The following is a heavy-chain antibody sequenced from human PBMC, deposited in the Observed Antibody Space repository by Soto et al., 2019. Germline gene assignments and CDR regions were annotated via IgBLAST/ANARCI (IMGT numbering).Heavy chain of an antibody. CDR2: ISSSGSTI. Sequence: EVQLVESGGGLVQPGGSLRLSCAASGFTFSSYEMNWVRQAPGKGLEWVSYISSSGSTIYYADSVKGRFSISRDNAKNCLYLQKNSLEPEDTTVYYWARGQYSRRGGYFDYWGQETLVTVSS. V-gene: IGHV3-48*03. D-gene: IGHD6-13*01. J-gene: IGHJ4*02. CDR3: ARGQYSRRGGYFDY. CDR1: GFTFSSYE.